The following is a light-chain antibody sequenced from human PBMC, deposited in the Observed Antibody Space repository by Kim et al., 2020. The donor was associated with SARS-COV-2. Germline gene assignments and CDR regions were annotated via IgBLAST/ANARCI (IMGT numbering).Light chain of an antibody. CDR1: SSDVGGYNY. J-gene: IGLJ1*01. CDR3: SSYAGSNNFV. CDR2: EVS. Sequence: GQSVTISCTGTSSDVGGYNYVSWYQQHPGKAPKLMIYEVSKRPSGVPDRFSGSKSGNTASLTVSGLQAEDEADYYCSSYAGSNNFVLGTGTKVTVL. V-gene: IGLV2-8*01.